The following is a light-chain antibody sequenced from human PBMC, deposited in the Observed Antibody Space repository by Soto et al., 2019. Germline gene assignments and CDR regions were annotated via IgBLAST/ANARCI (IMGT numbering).Light chain of an antibody. Sequence: QSVLSTLASVSGSPGESIASSCTGTSSDGGGYNYVSWYRQLPRKAPNLLISVVRNLPSAVSHVFFGSKSGNTASPAVSGRQAGDEAEYYCCSYRSGCLLVFGTGTKDTVL. V-gene: IGLV2-14*01. CDR2: VVR. J-gene: IGLJ1*01. CDR1: SSDGGGYNY. CDR3: CSYRSGCLLV.